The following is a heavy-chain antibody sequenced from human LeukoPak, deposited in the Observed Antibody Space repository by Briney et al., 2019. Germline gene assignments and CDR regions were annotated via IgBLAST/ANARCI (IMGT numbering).Heavy chain of an antibody. CDR1: GYTFTSYD. D-gene: IGHD6-6*01. V-gene: IGHV1-8*01. CDR3: ARDGGIAARPEAVD. CDR2: MNPNSGNT. J-gene: IGHJ4*02. Sequence: VASVNVSCKASGYTFTSYDINWVRQATGQGLEWMGWMNPNSGNTGYAQKFQGRVTMTRNTSISTAYMELSSLRSEDTAVYYCARDGGIAARPEAVDWGQGTLVTVSS.